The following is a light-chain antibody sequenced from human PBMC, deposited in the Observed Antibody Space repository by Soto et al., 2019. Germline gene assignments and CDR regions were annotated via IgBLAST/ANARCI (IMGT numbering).Light chain of an antibody. CDR1: QSISSY. CDR2: AAS. J-gene: IGKJ2*01. Sequence: DIQMTQSPSSLSASVGDRVTITCRASQSISSYLNWYQQKPGKAPKLLIYAASSLQSGVPSRFSGSGSGTDFTLTISSLQPEDFAVYYCQQYINWPVYTFGPGTKLEIK. CDR3: QQYINWPVYT. V-gene: IGKV1-39*01.